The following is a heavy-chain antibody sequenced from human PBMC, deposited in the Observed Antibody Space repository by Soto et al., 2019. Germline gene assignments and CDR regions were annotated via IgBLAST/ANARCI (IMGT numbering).Heavy chain of an antibody. CDR2: IWYDGSNK. CDR3: ARGGDYDYIWGSYRYFDY. CDR1: GFTFSSYG. V-gene: IGHV3-33*01. D-gene: IGHD3-16*02. Sequence: QVQLVESGGGVVQPGRSLRLSCAASGFTFSSYGMHWVRQAPGKGLEWVAVIWYDGSNKYYADSVKGRFTISRDNSKNPLYLQINSLRAEDTAVYYCARGGDYDYIWGSYRYFDYWGQGTLVTVSS. J-gene: IGHJ4*02.